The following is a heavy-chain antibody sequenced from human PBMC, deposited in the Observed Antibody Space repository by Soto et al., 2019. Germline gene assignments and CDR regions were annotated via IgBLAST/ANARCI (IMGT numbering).Heavy chain of an antibody. V-gene: IGHV2-5*02. D-gene: IGHD6-13*01. Sequence: PTRVHTPLVLRMTFNFAGLSIIKSRVCVGWIRQPPGKALEWLALIYWDDDKRYSPSLKGRLTITKDTSNNQVVLTMTHMDPVDTATYYCAHRQYSSRWDDNYFDYWGQGTLVTVSS. CDR2: IYWDDDK. CDR1: GLSIIKSRVC. J-gene: IGHJ4*02. CDR3: AHRQYSSRWDDNYFDY.